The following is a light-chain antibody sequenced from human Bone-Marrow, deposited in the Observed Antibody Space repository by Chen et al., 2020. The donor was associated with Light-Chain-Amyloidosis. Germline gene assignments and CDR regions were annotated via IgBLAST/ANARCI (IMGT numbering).Light chain of an antibody. CDR3: QSADRSGTYEVI. Sequence: SYELTQPPSVSVSPVPTARITCSGDDLPTKYAYWYQQKPGQAPVLVIHRDTERPSGISERFSGSSSGTTATLTISGVQAEDEADYNCQSADRSGTYEVIFGGGTKLTVL. V-gene: IGLV3-25*03. CDR1: DLPTKY. J-gene: IGLJ2*01. CDR2: RDT.